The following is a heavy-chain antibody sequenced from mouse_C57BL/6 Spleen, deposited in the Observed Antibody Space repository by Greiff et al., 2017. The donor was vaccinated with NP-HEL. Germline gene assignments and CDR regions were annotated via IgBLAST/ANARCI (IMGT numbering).Heavy chain of an antibody. J-gene: IGHJ4*01. CDR2: ISSGSSTI. V-gene: IGHV5-17*01. D-gene: IGHD2-4*01. Sequence: DVMLVESGGGLVKPGGSLKLSCAASGFTFSDYGMHWVRQAPEKGLEWVAYISSGSSTIYYADTVKGRFTISRDNAKNTLFLQMTSLRSDDTSMYYCARPIIYYDYDGAMDYWGQGTSVTVSS. CDR3: ARPIIYYDYDGAMDY. CDR1: GFTFSDYG.